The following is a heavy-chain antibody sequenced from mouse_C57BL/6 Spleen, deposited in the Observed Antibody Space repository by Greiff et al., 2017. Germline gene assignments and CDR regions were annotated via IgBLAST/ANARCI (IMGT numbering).Heavy chain of an antibody. J-gene: IGHJ3*01. CDR1: GYTFTSYW. CDR3: ARCFNWDEWFAY. Sequence: QVQLQQPGAELVKPGASVKMSCKASGYTFTSYWITWVKQRPGQGLEWIGDIYPGSGSTNYNEKFKSKATLTVDTSSSTAYMQLSSLTSEDSAVYYCARCFNWDEWFAYWGQGTLVTVSA. CDR2: IYPGSGST. V-gene: IGHV1-55*01. D-gene: IGHD4-1*01.